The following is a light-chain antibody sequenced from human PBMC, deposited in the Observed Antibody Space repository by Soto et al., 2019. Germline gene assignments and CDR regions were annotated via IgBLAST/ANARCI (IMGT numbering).Light chain of an antibody. J-gene: IGKJ1*01. Sequence: EIGLTQSPATRSLSPGERATFSARAIQRIGSIYLAWYQQKPGQAPGLLIYGASNRAAGIPDRFSGSGSETDFTLTISRLEPEDFAVYSCQQYHNSPRTFGQGTKVEV. CDR3: QQYHNSPRT. CDR1: QRIGSIY. V-gene: IGKV3-20*01. CDR2: GAS.